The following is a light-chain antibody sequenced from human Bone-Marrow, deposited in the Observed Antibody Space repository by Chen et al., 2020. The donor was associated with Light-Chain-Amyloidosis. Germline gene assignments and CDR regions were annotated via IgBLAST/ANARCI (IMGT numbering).Light chain of an antibody. V-gene: IGLV2-23*01. J-gene: IGLJ2*01. CDR2: EDS. CDR1: STDVGHYNL. Sequence: QSALTQPASVAGSVGQSITISCTGTSTDVGHYNLASWYQQHPGEAPKLMIYEDSVRPSGVSNRCSGSKSDNTASLTISGLQTEDQADYYCCSSSDTDTLIFGTGTRLTVL. CDR3: CSSSDTDTLI.